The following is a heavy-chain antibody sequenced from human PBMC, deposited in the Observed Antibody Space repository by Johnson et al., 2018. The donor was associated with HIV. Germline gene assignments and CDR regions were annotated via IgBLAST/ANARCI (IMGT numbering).Heavy chain of an antibody. V-gene: IGHV3-20*04. CDR3: ARGLLAGNDAFDI. D-gene: IGHD6-13*01. CDR2: INWNGGRT. Sequence: VQLVESGGGVVRPGGSLRLSCAASGFTFDDHGMSWVRQAPGKGLEWVSGINWNGGRTGYADSVKGRFTSSRDNAKNTLYLQMNSLRAEDTAVYYCARGLLAGNDAFDIWGQGTMVTVSS. CDR1: GFTFDDHG. J-gene: IGHJ3*02.